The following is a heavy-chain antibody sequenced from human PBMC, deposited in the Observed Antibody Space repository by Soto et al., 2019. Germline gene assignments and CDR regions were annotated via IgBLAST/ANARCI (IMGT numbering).Heavy chain of an antibody. D-gene: IGHD3-22*01. CDR1: GYTFTGYY. V-gene: IGHV1-2*04. CDR2: INPNSGGT. CDR3: ARSSDSSGYSDY. Sequence: GASVNVSCKSSGYTFTGYYMHWVRQAPGQGLEWMGWINPNSGGTNYAQKFQGWVTMTRDTSISTAYMELSRLRSDDTAVYYCARSSDSSGYSDYWGQGTLVTVSS. J-gene: IGHJ4*02.